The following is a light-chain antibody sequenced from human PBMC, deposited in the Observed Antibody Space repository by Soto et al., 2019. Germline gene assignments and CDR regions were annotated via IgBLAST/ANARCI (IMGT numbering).Light chain of an antibody. J-gene: IGLJ1*01. CDR1: SSVVGGYNY. V-gene: IGLV2-14*01. CDR2: DVS. Sequence: QSALTQPASVSGSPGQSITISCTGTSSVVGGYNYVSWYQQHPGKAPKFMIYDVSNRPSGVSNRFSGSKSGNTASLTISGLQAEDEADYYCTSYTSSSTYVFGTGTKVTVL. CDR3: TSYTSSSTYV.